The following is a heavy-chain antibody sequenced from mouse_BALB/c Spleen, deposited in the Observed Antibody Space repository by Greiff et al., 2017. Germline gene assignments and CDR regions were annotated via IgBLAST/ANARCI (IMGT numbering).Heavy chain of an antibody. CDR1: GYSFTDYN. CDR3: ARYGKDY. D-gene: IGHD2-1*01. J-gene: IGHJ2*01. V-gene: IGHV1S29*02. Sequence: EVQLQQSGPELVTPWASVSISCNASGYSFTDYNMHWVKQSHGKSLEWIGYIYPYNGGTGYNQKFKSKATLTVDNSSSTAYMELRSLTSEDSAVYYCARYGKDYWGQGTTLTVSS. CDR2: IYPYNGGT.